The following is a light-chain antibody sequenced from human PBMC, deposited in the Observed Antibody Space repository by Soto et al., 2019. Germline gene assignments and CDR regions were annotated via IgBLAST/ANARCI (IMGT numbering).Light chain of an antibody. CDR3: SSYVSSSTPFYV. Sequence: QSGLTQPASVSGSPGQSITISCTGTNSDVGGYNCVSWYQQHPGKAPKLMIYDVSNRPSGVSNRFSGCKSGNTASLTISGLQTEDEADYYCSSYVSSSTPFYVLGIGNKVTVL. J-gene: IGLJ1*01. V-gene: IGLV2-14*01. CDR1: NSDVGGYNC. CDR2: DVS.